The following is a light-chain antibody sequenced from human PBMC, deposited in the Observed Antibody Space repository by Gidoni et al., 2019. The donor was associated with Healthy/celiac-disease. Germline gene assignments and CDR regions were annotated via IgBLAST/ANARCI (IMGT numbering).Light chain of an antibody. V-gene: IGKV1-39*01. CDR1: QNISSY. J-gene: IGKJ1*01. CDR2: AAS. CDR3: QQSYSTVWT. Sequence: DIQMTQSPSSFSASVGDRVTITCRASQNISSYLNWYQQKPGKAPKLLIYAASSLKSGVPSRFSGSGSGTDFTLTISSLQPEDFATYYCQQSYSTVWTFGQGTKVEIK.